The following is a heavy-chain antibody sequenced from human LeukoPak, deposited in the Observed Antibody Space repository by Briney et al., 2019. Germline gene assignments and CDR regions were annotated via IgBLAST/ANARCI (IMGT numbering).Heavy chain of an antibody. CDR3: ASTIDSSSPSLDY. CDR1: GDSVSSNSAA. V-gene: IGHV6-1*01. D-gene: IGHD6-13*01. J-gene: IGHJ4*02. Sequence: SQTLSLTCAISGDSVSSNSAAWNWIRQSPSRGLEWLGRTYYRSKWYNDYAVSVKSRITTNPDTSKNQFSLQLNSVTPEDTAVYYCASTIDSSSPSLDYWGQGTLVTVSS. CDR2: TYYRSKWYN.